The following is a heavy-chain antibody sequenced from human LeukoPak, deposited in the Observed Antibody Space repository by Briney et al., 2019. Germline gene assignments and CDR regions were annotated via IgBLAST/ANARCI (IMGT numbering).Heavy chain of an antibody. CDR3: VRDLRQCIGGACYA. CDR1: GFTFSSHW. Sequence: GGSLRLSCAASGFTFSSHWMYWVRQAPGKGLVWVSRINSDGSSTNYADSVKGRFTISRDNAKNPLYLQMNSLRAEDTAVFYCVRDLRQCIGGACYAWGQGTLVTVSS. CDR2: INSDGSST. J-gene: IGHJ5*02. D-gene: IGHD2-21*02. V-gene: IGHV3-74*01.